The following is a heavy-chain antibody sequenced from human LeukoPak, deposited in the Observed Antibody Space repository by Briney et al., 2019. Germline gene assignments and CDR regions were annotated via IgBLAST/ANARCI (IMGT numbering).Heavy chain of an antibody. J-gene: IGHJ4*02. V-gene: IGHV4-59*10. CDR1: GGSFSGYY. D-gene: IGHD6-13*01. CDR2: IYTSGST. CDR3: ARFSSIAAAFDY. Sequence: SETLSLTCAVYGGSFSGYYWSWIRQPAGKGLEWIGRIYTSGSTNYNPSLKRRVTMSVDTSKNQFSLKLSSVTAADTAVYYCARFSSIAAAFDYWGQGTLVTVSS.